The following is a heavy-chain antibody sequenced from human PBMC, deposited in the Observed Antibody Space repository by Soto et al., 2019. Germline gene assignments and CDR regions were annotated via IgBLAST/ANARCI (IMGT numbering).Heavy chain of an antibody. CDR1: GFTFSNAW. V-gene: IGHV3-15*07. CDR3: TTDSVLRFLEWPFDV. Sequence: GGSLRLSCAASGFTFSNAWMNWVRQAPGKGLEWVGRIKSKTDGGTTDYAAPVKGRFTISRDDSKNTLYLQMNSLKTEDTAVYYCTTDSVLRFLEWPFDVWGQGTTVTVSS. J-gene: IGHJ6*02. CDR2: IKSKTDGGTT. D-gene: IGHD3-3*01.